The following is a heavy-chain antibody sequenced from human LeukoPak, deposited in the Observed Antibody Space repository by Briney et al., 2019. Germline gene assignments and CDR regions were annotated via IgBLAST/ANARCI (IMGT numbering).Heavy chain of an antibody. CDR1: GCCFTSYW. D-gene: IGHD4-17*01. J-gene: IGHJ4*02. Sequence: GGALQISCKGSGCCFTSYWSGWGRQLAGKGLEGMGIIYPGDADTRYSPSFQGSVTISADKSISTAYLQWSSLKASDTAMYYCAILDYGDYQNGYYFDYWGQGTLVTVSS. CDR3: AILDYGDYQNGYYFDY. CDR2: IYPGDADT. V-gene: IGHV5-51*01.